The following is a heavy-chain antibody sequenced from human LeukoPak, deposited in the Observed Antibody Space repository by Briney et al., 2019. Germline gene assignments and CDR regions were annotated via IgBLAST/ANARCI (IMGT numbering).Heavy chain of an antibody. V-gene: IGHV1-24*01. CDR2: FDPEDGET. J-gene: IGHJ4*02. Sequence: ASVKVSCKVYGYTLTELAMHWVRQAPGKGLEWMGGFDPEDGETIYAQKFQGRVTLTEDTSSDTAYMELSSLRSEDTAVYYCATIHLPQWGQGTLVTVSS. CDR1: GYTLTELA. CDR3: ATIHLPQ.